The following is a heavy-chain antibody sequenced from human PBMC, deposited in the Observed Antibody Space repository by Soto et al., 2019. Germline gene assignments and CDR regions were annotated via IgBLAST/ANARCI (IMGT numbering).Heavy chain of an antibody. CDR3: AKDLGGGTNWFDP. CDR1: GFTFSSYG. CDR2: ISYDGSNK. J-gene: IGHJ5*02. D-gene: IGHD1-26*01. V-gene: IGHV3-30*18. Sequence: GGSLRLSCAASGFTFSSYGMHWVRQAPGKGLEWVAVISYDGSNKYYADSVKGRFTISRDNSKNTLYLQMNSLRAEDTAVYYCAKDLGGGTNWFDPWGQGTLVTVSS.